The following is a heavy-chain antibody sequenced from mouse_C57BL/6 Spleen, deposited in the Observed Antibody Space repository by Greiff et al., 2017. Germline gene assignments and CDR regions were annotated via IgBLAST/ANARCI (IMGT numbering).Heavy chain of an antibody. V-gene: IGHV1-69*01. CDR1: GYTFTSYW. CDR3: AVTGTSDY. J-gene: IGHJ2*01. CDR2: IDPSDSYT. Sequence: QVQLKQPGAELVKPGASVKLSCKASGYTFTSYWMHWVKQRPGQGLEWIGEIDPSDSYTNYNQKFKGKSTLTVDKSSSTAYMQLSSLTSEDSAVYYCAVTGTSDYWGQGTTLTVSS. D-gene: IGHD4-1*01.